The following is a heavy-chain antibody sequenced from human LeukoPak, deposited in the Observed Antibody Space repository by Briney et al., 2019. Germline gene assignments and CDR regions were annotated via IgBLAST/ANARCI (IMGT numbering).Heavy chain of an antibody. CDR1: GFTFSSYA. Sequence: GGSLRLSCAASGFTFSSYAMSWVRQAPGKGLEXXXXXSGSGGSTYYADSVKGRFTISRDNSKNTLYLQMNSLRAEDTAVYYCAKAWGYYYDSSGYWKDWGQGTLVTVSS. V-gene: IGHV3-23*01. J-gene: IGHJ4*02. CDR3: AKAWGYYYDSSGYWKD. CDR2: XSGSGGST. D-gene: IGHD3-22*01.